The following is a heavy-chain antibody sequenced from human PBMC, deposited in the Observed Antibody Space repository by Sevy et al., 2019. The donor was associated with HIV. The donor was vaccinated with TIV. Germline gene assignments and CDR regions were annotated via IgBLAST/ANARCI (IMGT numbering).Heavy chain of an antibody. V-gene: IGHV4-39*01. D-gene: IGHD3-10*01. Sequence: SETLSLTCIVSGGSISSDSYYWGWIRQPPGKGLEWIGSIYSTGSTYYNPSLKSRVTISSDTSKSQFSLRLSSVTAADTALYFCARPSSLYYYYAMDVWGQGTTVTVSS. J-gene: IGHJ6*02. CDR2: IYSTGST. CDR3: ARPSSLYYYYAMDV. CDR1: GGSISSDSYY.